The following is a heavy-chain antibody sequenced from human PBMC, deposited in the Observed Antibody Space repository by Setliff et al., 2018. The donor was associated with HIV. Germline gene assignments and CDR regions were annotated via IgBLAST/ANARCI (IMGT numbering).Heavy chain of an antibody. CDR2: IYYSGGT. Sequence: SETLSLICTVSGDSIASGGYSWTWIRQPPGKALEWIGYIYYSGGTSYSGTTYYNPSVASRITISGDTSKNQFSLKLTSVTAADTAIYYCARENGWLFGWFDPWGQGTPVTVSS. J-gene: IGHJ5*02. CDR3: ARENGWLFGWFDP. CDR1: GDSIASGGYS. V-gene: IGHV4-30-4*07. D-gene: IGHD3-22*01.